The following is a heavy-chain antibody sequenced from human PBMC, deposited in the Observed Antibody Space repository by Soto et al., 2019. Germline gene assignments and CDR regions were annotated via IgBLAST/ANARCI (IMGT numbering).Heavy chain of an antibody. D-gene: IGHD3-16*01. CDR3: ARVNRLDTY. V-gene: IGHV1-69*12. J-gene: IGHJ4*02. CDR2: IIPISGTA. Sequence: QVQLVQSGAEVKKPGSSVKVSCKASGGTFSNYVISWVRQAPGQGLEWMGGIIPISGTANFAQKFQGRVTITADEFTSTAYLELSGLRSEDTAVYYCARVNRLDTYWGQGTLVTVSS. CDR1: GGTFSNYV.